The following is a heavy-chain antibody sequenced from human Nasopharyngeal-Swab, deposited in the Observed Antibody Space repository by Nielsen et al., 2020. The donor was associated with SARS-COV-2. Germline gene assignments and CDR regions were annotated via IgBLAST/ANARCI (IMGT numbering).Heavy chain of an antibody. J-gene: IGHJ3*02. V-gene: IGHV1-24*01. CDR1: GYTLTELS. CDR3: ATTSPFSGSYHLCTFDI. CDR2: FDPEDGET. D-gene: IGHD1-26*01. Sequence: SVNVSCKVSGYTLTELSMHWVRQAPGKGLEWMGGFDPEDGETIYAQKFQGRVTMTEDTSTDTAYMELSSLRSEDTAVYYCATTSPFSGSYHLCTFDIWGQGTMVTVSS.